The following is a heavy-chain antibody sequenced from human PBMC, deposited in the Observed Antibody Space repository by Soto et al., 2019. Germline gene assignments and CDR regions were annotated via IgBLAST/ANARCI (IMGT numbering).Heavy chain of an antibody. CDR1: GFTFSNAW. D-gene: IGHD3-10*01. Sequence: GGSLRLSCAASGFTFSNAWMSWVRQAPGKGLEWVGRIKSKTDGGTTDYAAPVKGRFTISRDDSKNTLYLQMNSLKTEDTAVYYCTTEDGAFRAFDIWGQGTMVTVSS. V-gene: IGHV3-15*01. CDR2: IKSKTDGGTT. CDR3: TTEDGAFRAFDI. J-gene: IGHJ3*02.